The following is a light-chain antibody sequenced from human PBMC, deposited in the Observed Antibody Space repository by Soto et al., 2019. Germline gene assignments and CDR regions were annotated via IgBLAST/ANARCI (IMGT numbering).Light chain of an antibody. V-gene: IGKV1-5*03. CDR2: KAS. CDR3: QQYQEKSYPYI. J-gene: IGKJ2*01. Sequence: DIQMTQSPSTLSASVGDRVTITCRASQSIDINLAWYQQKPGKAPNLLIYKASSLESGVPSRFSGSGSGTVSTNPISSLQPDDFAADCCQQYQEKSYPYIFGQGTKLEIK. CDR1: QSIDIN.